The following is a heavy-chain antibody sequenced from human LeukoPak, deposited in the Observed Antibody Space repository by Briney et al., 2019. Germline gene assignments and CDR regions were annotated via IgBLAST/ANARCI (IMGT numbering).Heavy chain of an antibody. CDR3: AKARAAVVEAAINY. D-gene: IGHD2-15*01. CDR1: GFTFRNYW. CDR2: INPDGSSA. V-gene: IGHV3-74*01. J-gene: IGHJ4*02. Sequence: PGGSLRLSCATSGFTFRNYWMHWVRQAPGKGLVWVSRINPDGSSASYADSVKGRFTISRDNSKNTLYLQMNTLRVEDTALYYCAKARAAVVEAAINYWGQGILVTVSP.